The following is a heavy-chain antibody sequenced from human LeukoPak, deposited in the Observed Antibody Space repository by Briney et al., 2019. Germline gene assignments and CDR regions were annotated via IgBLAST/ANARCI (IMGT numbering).Heavy chain of an antibody. CDR3: ARTRSSTWHLLDY. D-gene: IGHD6-13*01. V-gene: IGHV4-39*07. CDR2: IYYSGST. CDR1: GGSISSSSYY. J-gene: IGHJ4*02. Sequence: SETLSLTCIVSGGSISSSSYYWGWIRQPPGKGLEWIGSIYYSGSTYYNPSLKSRVTISVDTSKNQFSLKPSSVTAADTAVYYCARTRSSTWHLLDYWGQGTLVTVSS.